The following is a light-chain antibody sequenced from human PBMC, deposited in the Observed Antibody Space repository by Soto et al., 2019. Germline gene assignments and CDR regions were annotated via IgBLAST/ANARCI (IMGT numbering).Light chain of an antibody. CDR2: DVS. CDR1: SSDVGGYNY. CDR3: SSYTSSSTLSYV. J-gene: IGLJ1*01. V-gene: IGLV2-14*01. Sequence: QSALTQPASVSGPPGQSITISYTGTSSDVGGYNYVSWYQQHPGKAPKLMIYDVSNRPSGVSNRFSGSKSGNTASLTISGLQAEDEADYYCSSYTSSSTLSYVFGTGTKVTVL.